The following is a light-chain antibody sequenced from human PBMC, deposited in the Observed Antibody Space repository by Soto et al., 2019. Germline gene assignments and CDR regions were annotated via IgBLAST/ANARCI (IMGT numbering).Light chain of an antibody. V-gene: IGKV3-11*01. Sequence: EIVLTQSPATLSLSPGDRATLSCRASQSVGSYLGWYQQRPGQAPRLLIYDASNRATGIPARFSGSGSGTDFTLTISSLETEDFAVYYCQQRSDWPSTFGGGTKVDIK. CDR3: QQRSDWPST. J-gene: IGKJ4*01. CDR1: QSVGSY. CDR2: DAS.